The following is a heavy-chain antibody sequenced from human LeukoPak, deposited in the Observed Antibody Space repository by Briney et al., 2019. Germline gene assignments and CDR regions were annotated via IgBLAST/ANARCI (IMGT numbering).Heavy chain of an antibody. CDR3: ARQSLDYYETLDAFDI. CDR2: INCKSGAT. CDR1: EYTFTDYY. D-gene: IGHD3-22*01. V-gene: IGHV1-2*02. Sequence: ASVKVSCKASEYTFTDYYIHWMRQAPGQGLEWMGWINCKSGATNYAQKFRGRVTMTKDRPIRTAYMELSRLKSDDTAVYYCARQSLDYYETLDAFDIWGQGTVVTVSS. J-gene: IGHJ3*02.